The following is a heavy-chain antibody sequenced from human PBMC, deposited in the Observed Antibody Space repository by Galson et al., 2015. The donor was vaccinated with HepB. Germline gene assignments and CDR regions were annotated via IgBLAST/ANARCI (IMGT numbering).Heavy chain of an antibody. CDR3: AKGGGYGFDP. CDR2: ISGSGGST. Sequence: SLRLSCAASGFTFSSEAMSWVRQAPEKGLEWVSTISGSGGSTYYAHSVKGRFTISRDNSKSTLYLQMNSLRAEDTAVYHCAKGGGYGFDPWGQGTLVTVSS. J-gene: IGHJ5*02. CDR1: GFTFSSEA. V-gene: IGHV3-23*01. D-gene: IGHD5-12*01.